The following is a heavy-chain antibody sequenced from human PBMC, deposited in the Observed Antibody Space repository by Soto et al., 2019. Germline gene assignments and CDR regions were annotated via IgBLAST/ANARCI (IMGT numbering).Heavy chain of an antibody. CDR3: AREGLNYYDSSGYYPFDY. Sequence: GGSLRLSCAASGFTFRSYAMHWVRQAPGKGLEWVAVISYDGSNKYYADSVKGRFTISRDNSKNTLYLQMNSLRAEDTAVYYCAREGLNYYDSSGYYPFDYWGQGT. J-gene: IGHJ4*02. CDR2: ISYDGSNK. V-gene: IGHV3-30-3*01. D-gene: IGHD3-22*01. CDR1: GFTFRSYA.